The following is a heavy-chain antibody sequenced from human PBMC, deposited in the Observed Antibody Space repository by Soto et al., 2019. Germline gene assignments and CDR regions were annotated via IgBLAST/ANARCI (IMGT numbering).Heavy chain of an antibody. CDR3: ARVVPGAEAWFGP. V-gene: IGHV1-18*01. J-gene: IGHJ5*02. CDR1: GYTFSNYG. Sequence: GDSVKVSCKPSGYTFSNYGITWVLQAPGQPLEWLGWISLYSDGTNYAQKFQGRVSMTTDTSTTTAYMELRSLRSDDTAVYYCARVVPGAEAWFGPWGQGTLVTVSS. D-gene: IGHD2-2*01. CDR2: ISLYSDGT.